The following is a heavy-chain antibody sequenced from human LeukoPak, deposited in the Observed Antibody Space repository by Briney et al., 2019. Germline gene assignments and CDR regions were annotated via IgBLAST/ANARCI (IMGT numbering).Heavy chain of an antibody. J-gene: IGHJ6*03. V-gene: IGHV3-15*01. CDR1: GLTFSSYA. D-gene: IGHD5/OR15-5a*01. Sequence: GGSLRLSCAASGLTFSSYAMSWVRQAPGKGLEWVGRIKSKTDGGTTDYAAPVKGRFTISRDDSKNTLYLQMNSLRAEDTAVYYCARDVYDSKTRIYYYYMDVWGKGTTVTVSS. CDR3: ARDVYDSKTRIYYYYMDV. CDR2: IKSKTDGGTT.